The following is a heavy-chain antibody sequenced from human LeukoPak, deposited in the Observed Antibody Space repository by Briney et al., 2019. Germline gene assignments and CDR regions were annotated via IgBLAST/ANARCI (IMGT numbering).Heavy chain of an antibody. D-gene: IGHD2-8*01. CDR2: IYSGGGI. Sequence: GGSLRLSCAVSGFSVSSNYMSWVRQAPGKGLEWVSVIYSGGGIYYADSVKGRFTISRDNSKNTLYLQMNSLRAEDTAVYYCARDRSRVYALDYWGQGTLVTVSS. CDR1: GFSVSSNY. CDR3: ARDRSRVYALDY. J-gene: IGHJ4*02. V-gene: IGHV3-66*02.